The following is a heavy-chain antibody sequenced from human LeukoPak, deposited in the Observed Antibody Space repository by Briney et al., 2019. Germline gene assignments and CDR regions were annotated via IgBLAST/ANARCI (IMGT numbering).Heavy chain of an antibody. CDR1: GFTFSSYA. V-gene: IGHV3-23*01. Sequence: GGSLRLSCVASGFTFSSYAMSWVRQAPGKGLEWVSAISGSGGSTYYADSVKGRFTISRDNSKNTLYLQMNSLRAEDTAVYYCAKDREEYCSGGSCKGFDYWGQGTLVTVSS. J-gene: IGHJ4*02. D-gene: IGHD2-15*01. CDR2: ISGSGGST. CDR3: AKDREEYCSGGSCKGFDY.